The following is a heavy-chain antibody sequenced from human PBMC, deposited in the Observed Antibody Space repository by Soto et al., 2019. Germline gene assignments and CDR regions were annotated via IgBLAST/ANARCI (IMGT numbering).Heavy chain of an antibody. J-gene: IGHJ4*02. D-gene: IGHD6-13*01. CDR1: VFTISSYS. CDR3: ARDRAGQQSFYYFDY. CDR2: ISSSTNYI. Sequence: PGGSLRLSCAVSVFTISSYSMSWVRQAPGKGLEWVSSISSSTNYIYYVDSVQGRFTISRDNAKNSLYLQMNSLRAEDTAVYYCARDRAGQQSFYYFDYWGQGTLVTVS. V-gene: IGHV3-21*01.